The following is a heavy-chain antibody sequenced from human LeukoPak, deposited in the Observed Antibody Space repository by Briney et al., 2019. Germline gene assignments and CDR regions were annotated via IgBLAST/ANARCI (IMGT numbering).Heavy chain of an antibody. CDR3: AKSQKDYDFWSGTLDY. J-gene: IGHJ4*02. V-gene: IGHV3-23*01. CDR2: ISGSGGST. Sequence: GGSLRLSCAASGFTFSSYAMSWVRQAPGKGLEWVSAISGSGGSTYYADSVKGRFTISRDNSKNTLYLQMNSLRAEDTAVYYCAKSQKDYDFWSGTLDYWGQGTLVTVSS. CDR1: GFTFSSYA. D-gene: IGHD3-3*01.